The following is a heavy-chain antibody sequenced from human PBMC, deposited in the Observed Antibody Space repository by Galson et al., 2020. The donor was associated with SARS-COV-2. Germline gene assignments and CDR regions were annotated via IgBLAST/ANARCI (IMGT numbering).Heavy chain of an antibody. D-gene: IGHD6-19*01. CDR1: DGSISAVNHY. J-gene: IGHJ4*02. V-gene: IGHV4-61*02. CDR3: AAGPVAGTGE. CDR2: IHSSGIP. Sequence: SQTLSLTCAVSDGSISAVNHYWSWIRQPAGKGLEWIGRIHSSGIPNYNPPLKSRVTILLDTSKNQFSLKLSSVTAADTAVYYCAAGPVAGTGEWGQGALVTVSS.